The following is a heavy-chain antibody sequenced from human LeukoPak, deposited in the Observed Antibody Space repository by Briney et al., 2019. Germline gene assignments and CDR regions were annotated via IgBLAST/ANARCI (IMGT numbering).Heavy chain of an antibody. V-gene: IGHV1-69*05. CDR3: AVTFGGVIADFPFDY. Sequence: SVKVSCKASGGTFSSYAISWVRQAPGQGLEWMGRIIPIFGTANYAQKFQGRVTITTDESTSTAYMELSSLRSEDTAVYYCAVTFGGVIADFPFDYWGQGTLDTVSS. D-gene: IGHD3-16*02. CDR1: GGTFSSYA. CDR2: IIPIFGTA. J-gene: IGHJ4*02.